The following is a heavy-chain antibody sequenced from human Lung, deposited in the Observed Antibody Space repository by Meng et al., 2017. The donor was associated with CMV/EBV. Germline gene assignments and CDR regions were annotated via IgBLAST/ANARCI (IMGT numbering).Heavy chain of an antibody. V-gene: IGHV4-38-2*02. CDR2: IYHSGST. J-gene: IGHJ4*02. Sequence: GSLRLXCTVSGYSISSGYYWGWIRQPPGKGLEWIGSIYHSGSTYYNPSLKSRVTISVDTSKNQFSLKLSSVTAADTAVYYCARVGWEHVAGYWGQGKRGXVSS. D-gene: IGHD1-26*01. CDR1: GYSISSGYY. CDR3: ARVGWEHVAGY.